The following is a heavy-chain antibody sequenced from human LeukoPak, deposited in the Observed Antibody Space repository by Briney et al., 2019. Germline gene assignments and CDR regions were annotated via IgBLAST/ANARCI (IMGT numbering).Heavy chain of an antibody. CDR2: TYYGSKWYT. Sequence: SQTLSLTCDISGESVSSKNGAWNWIRQSPSRGLEWLGRTYYGSKWYTDYAVSMNGRITISPDTSKTQFSLQLNSVTPDDTAVYYCARDVGTSGWHTFDYWGQGTLVTVSS. CDR1: GESVSSKNGA. J-gene: IGHJ4*02. D-gene: IGHD6-19*01. V-gene: IGHV6-1*01. CDR3: ARDVGTSGWHTFDY.